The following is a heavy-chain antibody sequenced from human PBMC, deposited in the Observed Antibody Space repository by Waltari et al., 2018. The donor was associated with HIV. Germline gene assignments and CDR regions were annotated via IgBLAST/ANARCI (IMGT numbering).Heavy chain of an antibody. V-gene: IGHV4-34*01. CDR2: INHSGST. J-gene: IGHJ5*02. D-gene: IGHD4-17*01. CDR3: ARLTTAWDWFDP. CDR1: Y. Sequence: YWSWIRQPPGKGLEWIGEINHSGSTNYNPSLKSRVTISVDTSKNQFSVKLSSVTAADTAVYYCARLTTAWDWFDPWGQGSLVTV.